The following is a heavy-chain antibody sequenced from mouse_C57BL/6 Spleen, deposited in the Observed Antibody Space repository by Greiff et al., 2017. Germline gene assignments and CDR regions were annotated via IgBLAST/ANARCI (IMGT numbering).Heavy chain of an antibody. CDR1: GFTFSSYG. CDR3: ARSSLLLRPYFDV. CDR2: ISSGGSYT. J-gene: IGHJ1*03. Sequence: EVKLVESGGDLVKPGGSLKLSCAASGFTFSSYGMSWVRQTPDKRLEWVATISSGGSYTYYPDSVKGRFTISRDNAKNTLYLQMSSLKSEDTAMYYCARSSLLLRPYFDVWGTGATVTVSS. V-gene: IGHV5-6*01. D-gene: IGHD1-1*01.